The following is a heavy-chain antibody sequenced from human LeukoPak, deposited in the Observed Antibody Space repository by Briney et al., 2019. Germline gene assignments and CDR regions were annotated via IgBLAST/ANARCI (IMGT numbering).Heavy chain of an antibody. D-gene: IGHD6-13*01. Sequence: ASVTVSCTASGYTFTDYHMHWVRQAPGQGLEWMGWINPNSGGTNYAQKFQGRVTMTRDTSISTAYMELSRLRSEDTAVYYCARDSTAAPGSYMDVWGKGTTVTVSS. CDR2: INPNSGGT. CDR1: GYTFTDYH. J-gene: IGHJ6*03. V-gene: IGHV1-2*02. CDR3: ARDSTAAPGSYMDV.